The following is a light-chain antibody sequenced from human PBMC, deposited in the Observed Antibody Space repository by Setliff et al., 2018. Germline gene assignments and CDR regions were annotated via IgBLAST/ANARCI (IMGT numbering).Light chain of an antibody. CDR2: STT. Sequence: QAVVTQEPSVTVSPGGTVTLTCSSSTGTVTNTHYSSWLQQKPGLPPRPLIFSTTQPYPWTPARMSGSLLGGKAVLTLSGVQPEDEATYFCLLYFGATVVFGGGTKVTVL. J-gene: IGLJ2*01. CDR1: TGTVTNTHY. CDR3: LLYFGATVV. V-gene: IGLV7-43*01.